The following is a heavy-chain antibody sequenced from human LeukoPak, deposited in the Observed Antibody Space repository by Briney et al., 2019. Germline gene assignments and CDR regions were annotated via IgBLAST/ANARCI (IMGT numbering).Heavy chain of an antibody. J-gene: IGHJ5*02. CDR2: IIPIFGTA. CDR3: ARGYYYDSSGPFDP. Sequence: GASVKVSCKASGGTFSSYAISWVRQAPGRALEWMGGIIPIFGTANYAQKFQGRVTITADESTSTAYMELSSLRSEDTAVYYCARGYYYDSSGPFDPWGQGTLVTVSS. V-gene: IGHV1-69*13. CDR1: GGTFSSYA. D-gene: IGHD3-22*01.